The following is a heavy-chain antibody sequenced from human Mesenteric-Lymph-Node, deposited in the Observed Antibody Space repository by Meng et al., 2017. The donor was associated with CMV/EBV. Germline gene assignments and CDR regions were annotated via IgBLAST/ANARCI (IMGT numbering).Heavy chain of an antibody. CDR2: IYPGDSDT. CDR1: GYSFTSYW. V-gene: IGHV5-51*01. D-gene: IGHD3-22*01. CDR3: ARHAQYYYDSNGYSFSYAFDI. Sequence: GESLKISCKGSGYSFTSYWIGWVRQMPGKGLEWMGIIYPGDSDTRYSPSFQGQVTISADKSISTAYLQWSSLKASDTAMYYCARHAQYYYDSNGYSFSYAFDIWGQGTMVTVSS. J-gene: IGHJ3*02.